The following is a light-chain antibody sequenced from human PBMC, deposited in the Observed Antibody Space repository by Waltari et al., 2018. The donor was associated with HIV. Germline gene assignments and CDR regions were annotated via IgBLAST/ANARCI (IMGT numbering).Light chain of an antibody. Sequence: NFMLTQPHSVSGSPGKTVIISCTRSSGSIDTNSVQWYQQRPGSAPMLLIYEGTERPSGVPERFSASIDSSSNSASLTISGLKTEDEADYYCQSSDSIIAVFGEGTKLTVL. J-gene: IGLJ3*02. CDR3: QSSDSIIAV. CDR2: EGT. V-gene: IGLV6-57*03. CDR1: SGSIDTNS.